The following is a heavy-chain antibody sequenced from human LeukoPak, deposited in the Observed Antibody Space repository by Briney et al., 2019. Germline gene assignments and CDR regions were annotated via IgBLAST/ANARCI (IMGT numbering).Heavy chain of an antibody. CDR3: ARRSGYDLTFDY. Sequence: SETLSLTCTVSGGSISSSSYYWGWLRQPPGKGLEWIGSIYYSGSTYYNPSLKSRVTISVDTSKNQFSLKLSSVTAADTAMYYCARRSGYDLTFDYWGQGTLVTVSS. CDR1: GGSISSSSYY. V-gene: IGHV4-39*01. CDR2: IYYSGST. J-gene: IGHJ4*02. D-gene: IGHD5-12*01.